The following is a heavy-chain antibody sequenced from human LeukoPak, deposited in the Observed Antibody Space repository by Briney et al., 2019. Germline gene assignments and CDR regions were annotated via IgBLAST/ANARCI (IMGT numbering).Heavy chain of an antibody. V-gene: IGHV1-2*02. J-gene: IGHJ4*02. CDR3: ARVRYRLAETYIDY. CDR2: INPNSGDT. D-gene: IGHD3-16*01. CDR1: GYIFTGYY. Sequence: ASVKVSCKASGYIFTGYYMHWVRQAPGQGPEWMGWINPNSGDTNYAQKFQGRVTMTRDTSISTAYMELSRLRSDDTAVYYCARVRYRLAETYIDYWGQGTQVTVSS.